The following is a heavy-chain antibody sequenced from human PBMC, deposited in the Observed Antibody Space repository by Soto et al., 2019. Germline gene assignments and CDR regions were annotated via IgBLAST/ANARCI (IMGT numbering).Heavy chain of an antibody. CDR1: GFTFSSYS. J-gene: IGHJ6*02. Sequence: GGSLRLSCAASGFTFSSYSMNWVRQAPGKGLEWVSSISSSSIYIYYADSVKGRFTISRDNAKNSLYLQMNSLRAEDTAVYYCERHDLGGGGTTVRGRSYYYYGMDVWGQGSTVTVSS. CDR3: ERHDLGGGGTTVRGRSYYYYGMDV. CDR2: ISSSSIYI. D-gene: IGHD2-15*01. V-gene: IGHV3-21*01.